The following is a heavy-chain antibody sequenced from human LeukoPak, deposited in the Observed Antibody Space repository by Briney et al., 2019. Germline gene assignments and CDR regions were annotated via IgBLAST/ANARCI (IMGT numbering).Heavy chain of an antibody. J-gene: IGHJ5*02. D-gene: IGHD6-13*01. CDR1: WFALSTRGLG. CDR3: ALSPDIAAAGIMSWFDP. V-gene: IGHV2-5*02. Sequence: SGPTRVKPTQTLTVSCAFSWFALSTRGLGVGCIRHPPGQALEWLAVINLDDGKRYSPSLKSRLTITKDTSKNQVVRTMNNMDPVDTATYYCALSPDIAAAGIMSWFDPWGQGTLVTVSS. CDR2: INLDDGK.